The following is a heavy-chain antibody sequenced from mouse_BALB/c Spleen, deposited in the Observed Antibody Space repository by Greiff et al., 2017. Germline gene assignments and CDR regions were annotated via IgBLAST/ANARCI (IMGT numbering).Heavy chain of an antibody. CDR3: AREKLRSYGNYYAMDY. CDR2: IWAGGST. J-gene: IGHJ4*01. CDR1: GFSLTSYG. Sequence: VKLMESGPGLVAPSQSLSITCTVSGFSLTSYGVHWVRQPPGKGLEWLGVIWAGGSTNYNSALMSRLSISKDNSKSQVFLKMNSLQTDDTAMYYCAREKLRSYGNYYAMDYWGQGTSVTVSS. D-gene: IGHD2-1*01. V-gene: IGHV2-9*02.